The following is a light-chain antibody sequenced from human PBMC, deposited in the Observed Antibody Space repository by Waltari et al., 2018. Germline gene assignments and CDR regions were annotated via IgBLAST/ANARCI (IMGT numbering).Light chain of an antibody. Sequence: QSALTQPRSVSGSPGQSVTISCTGTSSNVGTYKYVSWYQQHPGKAPRLIIYDFYKRPSGVPDRCSGSKSGNAASLTISGLQAEDEADYYCCSYAGSYTYVFGSVTEVTVL. CDR2: DFY. CDR1: SSNVGTYKY. J-gene: IGLJ1*01. CDR3: CSYAGSYTYV. V-gene: IGLV2-11*01.